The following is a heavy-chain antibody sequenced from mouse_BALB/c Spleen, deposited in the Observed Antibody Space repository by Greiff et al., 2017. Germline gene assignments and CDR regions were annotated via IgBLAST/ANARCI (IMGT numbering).Heavy chain of an antibody. CDR2: IYPSDSYT. D-gene: IGHD1-1*01. V-gene: IGHV1-69*02. CDR3: TRWYYYGSSLYAMDY. Sequence: QVQLQQPGAELVRPGASVKLSCKASGYTFTSYWINWVKQRPGQGLEWIGNIYPSDSYTNYNQKFKDKATLTVDKSSSTAYMQLSSPTSEDSAVYYCTRWYYYGSSLYAMDYWGQGTSVTVSS. J-gene: IGHJ4*01. CDR1: GYTFTSYW.